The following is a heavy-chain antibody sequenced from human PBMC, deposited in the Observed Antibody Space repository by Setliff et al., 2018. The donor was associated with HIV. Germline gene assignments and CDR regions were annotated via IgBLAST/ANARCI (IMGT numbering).Heavy chain of an antibody. J-gene: IGHJ5*02. Sequence: SETLSLTCTVSGGSISTSSSYWGWIRQPPGKGLEWIGSIYYSGNTYFSPSLKSRITISVDTSKSQFSLKLSSLTAADTAVYYCARGRTQWPNYNYFDPWGLGTLVTVSS. D-gene: IGHD6-19*01. CDR2: IYYSGNT. CDR1: GGSISTSSSY. V-gene: IGHV4-39*07. CDR3: ARGRTQWPNYNYFDP.